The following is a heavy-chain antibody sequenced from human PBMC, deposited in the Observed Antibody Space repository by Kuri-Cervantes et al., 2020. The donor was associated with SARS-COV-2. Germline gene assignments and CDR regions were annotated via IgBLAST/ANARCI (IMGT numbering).Heavy chain of an antibody. V-gene: IGHV3-23*03. CDR2: IYSGGSST. CDR1: GFTFSSYA. Sequence: LSLTCAASGFTFSSYAMSWVRQAPGKGLEWVSVIYSGGSSTYYADSVKGRFTISRDNSKNSLYLQMNSLRAEDTAVYYCASDFSRLTMEGVGWGQGTLVTVSS. D-gene: IGHD3-10*01. J-gene: IGHJ4*02. CDR3: ASDFSRLTMEGVG.